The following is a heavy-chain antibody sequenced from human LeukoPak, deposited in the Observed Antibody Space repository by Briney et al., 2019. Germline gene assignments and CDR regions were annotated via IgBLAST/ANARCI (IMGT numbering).Heavy chain of an antibody. V-gene: IGHV3-21*01. J-gene: IGHJ5*02. CDR1: GFTFSTYT. CDR2: ISSSVTYI. D-gene: IGHD1-1*01. Sequence: GGSLRLSCAASGFTFSTYTMNCVRQAPGKGRECVSSISSSVTYIFYADSVKGRFTISRDNAKNSLYLQMSSLRAEDTAMYYCARDNVAWNDVHWFDPWGQGTLVTVSS. CDR3: ARDNVAWNDVHWFDP.